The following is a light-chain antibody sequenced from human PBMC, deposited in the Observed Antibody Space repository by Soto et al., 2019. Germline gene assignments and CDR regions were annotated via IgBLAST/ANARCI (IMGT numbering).Light chain of an antibody. CDR1: QSVSTN. CDR3: QQYNNWPPWT. J-gene: IGKJ1*01. CDR2: GAS. Sequence: EIVMTQSPATLSVYPGERATLSCRASQSVSTNLAWYQQKPGQAPRLLFYGASTRATGSPARFSGSGSGTEFTLTISSLQSEDSAVYYCQQYNNWPPWTFGQGTKVEIK. V-gene: IGKV3-15*01.